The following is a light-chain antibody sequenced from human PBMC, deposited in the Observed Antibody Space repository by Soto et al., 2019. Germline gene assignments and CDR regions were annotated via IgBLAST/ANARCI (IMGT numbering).Light chain of an antibody. V-gene: IGKV3-20*01. CDR3: QQYGSSPLT. CDR2: GAS. J-gene: IGKJ1*01. Sequence: EIVLTQSPGTLSLSPGERATLSCRASQSVSSSYLAWYQQKPGQAPRLLIYGASSRATGIPDRFSGSGSGPDFTLTSSRLEPEDFAVYYCQQYGSSPLTFGQGTKVEIK. CDR1: QSVSSSY.